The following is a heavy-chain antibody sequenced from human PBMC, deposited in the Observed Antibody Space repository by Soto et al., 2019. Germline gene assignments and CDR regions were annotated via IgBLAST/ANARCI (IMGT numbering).Heavy chain of an antibody. CDR2: MYYSGST. CDR1: GGSISSSSYF. J-gene: IGHJ1*01. CDR3: GQKGDSKLGSFKGSAP. V-gene: IGHV4-39*01. Sequence: PSETLSLTCTVSGGSISSSSYFWGWIRQPPGKGLEWIGSMYYSGSTYYNPSLKSRVTISVDTSKNQFSLKLSSVTAADTAVYYCGQKGDSKLGSFKGSAPRGKGT. D-gene: IGHD3-16*01.